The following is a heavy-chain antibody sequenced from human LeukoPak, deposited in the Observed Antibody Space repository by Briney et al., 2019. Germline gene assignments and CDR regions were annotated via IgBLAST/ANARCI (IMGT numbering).Heavy chain of an antibody. Sequence: SGPTLVKPTQTLTLTCTFSGFSLSTSGMGVSWIRHPPGKALEWLARIDWDDDKYYSTSLKTRLTISKDTSKDQVVLTMTNMAPVATATYYCARISSSWRYFDYWGQGTLVTVSA. V-gene: IGHV2-70*11. CDR2: IDWDDDK. CDR1: GFSLSTSGMG. J-gene: IGHJ4*02. CDR3: ARISSSWRYFDY. D-gene: IGHD6-13*01.